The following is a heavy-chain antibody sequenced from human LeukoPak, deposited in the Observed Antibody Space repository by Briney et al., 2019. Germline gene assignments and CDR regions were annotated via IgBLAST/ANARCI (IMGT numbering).Heavy chain of an antibody. CDR3: ARDPHYDFYYGMDV. V-gene: IGHV3-48*03. J-gene: IGHJ6*02. CDR1: GFTFSSHE. CDR2: ITSGGRTT. Sequence: GGSLRLSCAASGFTFSSHEMNWLRQAPGKGLEWVSYITSGGRTTYYTDSVKGRFTISRDNAKNTLYLQMNSLRAEDTAVYYCARDPHYDFYYGMDVWGQGTTVTVSS.